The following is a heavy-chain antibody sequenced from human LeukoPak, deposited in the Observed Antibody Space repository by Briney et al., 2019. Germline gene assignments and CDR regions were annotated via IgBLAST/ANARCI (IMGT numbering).Heavy chain of an antibody. CDR3: AREVAARPPYYFDY. D-gene: IGHD6-6*01. CDR1: VGSISSSSHY. V-gene: IGHV4-39*07. CDR2: IYYSRST. Sequence: SETPSLTRTDPVGSISSSSHYGGWIRQPPGKWLEWIGSIYYSRSTYYNPSLKSRVTISVDKSKNQISLKLSSVTAADTAVYYCAREVAARPPYYFDYWGQGTLVTVSS. J-gene: IGHJ4*02.